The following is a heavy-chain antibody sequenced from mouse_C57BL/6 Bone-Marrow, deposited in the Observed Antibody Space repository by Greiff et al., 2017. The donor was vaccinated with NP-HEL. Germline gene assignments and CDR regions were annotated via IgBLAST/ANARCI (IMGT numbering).Heavy chain of an antibody. CDR2: INYDGSST. J-gene: IGHJ4*01. CDR1: GFTFSDYY. V-gene: IGHV5-16*01. Sequence: EVQLVESEGGLVQPGSSMKLSCTASGFTFSDYYMPWVRQVPEKGLEWVANINYDGSSTYYLDSLKSRFIISRDNAKNILYLQMSSLKSEDTATYYCARDGYYGYAMDYWGQGTSVTVAS. CDR3: ARDGYYGYAMDY. D-gene: IGHD2-3*01.